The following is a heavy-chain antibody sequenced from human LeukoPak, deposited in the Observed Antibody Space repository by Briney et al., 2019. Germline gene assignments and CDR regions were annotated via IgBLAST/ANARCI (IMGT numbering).Heavy chain of an antibody. CDR2: IYHSGST. V-gene: IGHV4-38-2*02. J-gene: IGHJ4*02. CDR1: GYSISSGYY. D-gene: IGHD2-21*01. CDR3: TRSPTKRIPEDY. Sequence: SETLSLTCTVSGYSISSGYYWGWVRQPPGKGLEWIGSIYHSGSTYYNPSLKSRVTISVDTSKNQFSLKLSSVTAADTAVYYCTRSPTKRIPEDYWGQGTLVTVSS.